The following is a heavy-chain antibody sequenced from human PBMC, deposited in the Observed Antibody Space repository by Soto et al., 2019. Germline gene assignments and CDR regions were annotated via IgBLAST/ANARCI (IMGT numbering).Heavy chain of an antibody. CDR1: GFTFSSYG. D-gene: IGHD6-19*01. J-gene: IGHJ5*02. Sequence: QVQLVESGGGVVQPGRSLRLSCAASGFTFSSYGMHWVRQAPGKGLEWVAVIPIDGSNKYYGDSVKGRFTISRDNSKNTLYLQMNSLRAEDTAVYYCAKAQFSGWQPGGFDPWGQGTLVTVSS. V-gene: IGHV3-30*18. CDR2: IPIDGSNK. CDR3: AKAQFSGWQPGGFDP.